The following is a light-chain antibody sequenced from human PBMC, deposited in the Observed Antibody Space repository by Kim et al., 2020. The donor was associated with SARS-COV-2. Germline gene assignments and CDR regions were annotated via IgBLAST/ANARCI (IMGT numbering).Light chain of an antibody. CDR1: KLGDKY. CDR3: QAWDSSIVV. J-gene: IGLJ2*01. CDR2: QDS. V-gene: IGLV3-1*01. Sequence: SYELTQPPSVSVSPGQTASITCSGDKLGDKYACWYQQKPGQSPVLVIYQDSKRPSGIPERFSGSNSGNTATLTISGTQAMDEADYYCQAWDSSIVVFGGGTLLTVL.